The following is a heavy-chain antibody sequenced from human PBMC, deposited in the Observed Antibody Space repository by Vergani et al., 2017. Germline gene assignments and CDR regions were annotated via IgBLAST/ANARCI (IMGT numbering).Heavy chain of an antibody. CDR3: ARRVAVAGNWWDPYYYYGMYI. J-gene: IGHJ6*02. CDR1: GYSFTSYW. D-gene: IGHD6-19*01. V-gene: IGHV5-10-1*01. Sequence: EVQLVQSGAEVKKPGESLRISCKGSGYSFTSYWISWVRQMPGKGLEWMGRIDPSDSYTNYSPSFQGHVTISADKSISTAYLQWSSLKASDTAMYYCARRVAVAGNWWDPYYYYGMYIWGQGTTVTLSS. CDR2: IDPSDSYT.